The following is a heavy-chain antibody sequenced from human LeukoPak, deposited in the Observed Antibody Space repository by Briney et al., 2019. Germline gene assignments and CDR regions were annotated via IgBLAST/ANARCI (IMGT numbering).Heavy chain of an antibody. J-gene: IGHJ5*02. V-gene: IGHV1-69*06. Sequence: GASVKVSCKASGGTFSSYAISWVRQAPGQGLEWMGGIIPIFGTANYAQKFQGRVTITADKSTSTAYMELSSLRSEDTAVYYCARASLEYSSSRINWFDPWGQGTLVTVSS. D-gene: IGHD6-13*01. CDR2: IIPIFGTA. CDR3: ARASLEYSSSRINWFDP. CDR1: GGTFSSYA.